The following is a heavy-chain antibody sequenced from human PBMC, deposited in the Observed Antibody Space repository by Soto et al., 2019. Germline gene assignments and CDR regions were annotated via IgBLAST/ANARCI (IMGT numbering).Heavy chain of an antibody. J-gene: IGHJ6*03. CDR2: MNPNSGNT. D-gene: IGHD2-2*01. Sequence: ASVKVSCKASGYTFTSYDINWVRQATGQGLEWMGWMNPNSGNTGYAQKFQGRVTMTRNTSISTAYMELSSLRSEDTAVYYCARGSAAPFKNHYYYMDVWGKGTTVTVSS. V-gene: IGHV1-8*01. CDR1: GYTFTSYD. CDR3: ARGSAAPFKNHYYYMDV.